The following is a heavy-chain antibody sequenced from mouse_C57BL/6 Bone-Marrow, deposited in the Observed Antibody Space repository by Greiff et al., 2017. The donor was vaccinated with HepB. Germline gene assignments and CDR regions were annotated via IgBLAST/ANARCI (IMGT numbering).Heavy chain of an antibody. CDR1: GFNIKDDY. D-gene: IGHD1-1*01. CDR3: TLIYYYGSSHDY. CDR2: IDPENGDT. Sequence: EVKLVESGAELVRPGASVKLSCTASGFNIKDDYMHWVKQRPEQGLEWIGWIDPENGDTEYASKFQGKATITADTSSNTAYLQLSSLTSEDTAVYYCTLIYYYGSSHDYWGQGTTLTVSS. V-gene: IGHV14-4*01. J-gene: IGHJ2*01.